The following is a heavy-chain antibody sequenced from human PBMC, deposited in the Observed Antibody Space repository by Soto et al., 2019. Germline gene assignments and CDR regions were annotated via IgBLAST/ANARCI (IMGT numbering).Heavy chain of an antibody. CDR3: AREFSNSPEAFDS. V-gene: IGHV4-61*01. CDR1: GGSVNSDTFY. J-gene: IGHJ4*02. D-gene: IGHD6-6*01. Sequence: QVHLQESGPGQVKPSETLSLICTVSGGSVNSDTFYWSWIRQPPGRGLEWIGYIYYTGSTNYNPSLMSRVTISIDTSRNQFSLKLSSVTAADTAVYYCAREFSNSPEAFDSWGQGSLVTVSS. CDR2: IYYTGST.